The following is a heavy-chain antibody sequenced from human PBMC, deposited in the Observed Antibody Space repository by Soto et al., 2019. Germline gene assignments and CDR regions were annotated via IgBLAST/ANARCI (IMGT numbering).Heavy chain of an antibody. CDR3: ARPYSSGWYSPSDAFDI. CDR1: GYTFTSYY. J-gene: IGHJ3*02. D-gene: IGHD6-19*01. Sequence: GASVKVSCKASGYTFTSYYRHWVRQAPGQGLEWMGIINPSGGSTSYAQKFQGRVTMTRDTSTSTVYMELSSLRSEDTAVYYCARPYSSGWYSPSDAFDIWGQGTMVTVSS. V-gene: IGHV1-46*01. CDR2: INPSGGST.